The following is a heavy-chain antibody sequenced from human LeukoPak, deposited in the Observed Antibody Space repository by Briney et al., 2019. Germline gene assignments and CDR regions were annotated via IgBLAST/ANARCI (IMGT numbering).Heavy chain of an antibody. CDR2: IKQDGSEK. V-gene: IGHV3-7*01. D-gene: IGHD2-2*01. CDR3: ARDTTTYCSSTSCYRKVSWFDP. Sequence: GGSLRLSCAASGFPFSSYCMTWVRQAPGKGLEWVANIKQDGSEKYCVDSVKGRFTISRDNAKNSLYLQMNSLRAEDTAVYYCARDTTTYCSSTSCYRKVSWFDPWGQGTLVTVSS. J-gene: IGHJ5*02. CDR1: GFPFSSYC.